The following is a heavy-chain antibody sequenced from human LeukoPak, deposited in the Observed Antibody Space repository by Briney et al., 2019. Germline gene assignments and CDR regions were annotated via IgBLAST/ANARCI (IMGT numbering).Heavy chain of an antibody. D-gene: IGHD3-22*01. CDR1: GFTFSSYE. J-gene: IGHJ4*02. CDR2: ISNSGSTI. V-gene: IGHV3-48*03. CDR3: ARGNSGYRFDY. Sequence: GGSLRLSCAASGFTFSSYEMNWVRQAPGKGLEWVSYISNSGSTIDYADSLKGRFIISRDNAENSLYLQMNSLTAEDTAVYFCARGNSGYRFDYWGQGTLVTVSS.